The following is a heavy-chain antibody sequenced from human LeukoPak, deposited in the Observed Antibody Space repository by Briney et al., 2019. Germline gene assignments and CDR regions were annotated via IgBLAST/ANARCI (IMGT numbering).Heavy chain of an antibody. J-gene: IGHJ4*02. Sequence: ASVKVSCKASGYTSTNYVIHWVRQAPGQRPEWIGWINAGNGDTKYSHHFQGRVTITRDTSASTAYMEMSSLTSEDTALYYCARDDCGDTCYPGGYWGQGTLVTVSS. CDR1: GYTSTNYV. D-gene: IGHD2-21*01. V-gene: IGHV1-3*01. CDR2: INAGNGDT. CDR3: ARDDCGDTCYPGGY.